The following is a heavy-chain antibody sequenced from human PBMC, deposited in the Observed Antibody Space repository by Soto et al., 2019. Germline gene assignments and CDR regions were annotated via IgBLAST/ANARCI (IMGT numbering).Heavy chain of an antibody. J-gene: IGHJ5*01. CDR1: GDSISTVDYF. CDR2: IYKSATT. V-gene: IGHV4-30-4*01. Sequence: PSETLSLTCSVSGDSISTVDYFWAWIRQPPGQTLEYIGYIYKSATTYYNPSFESRVAISLDTSKSQFSLTATSVTAGDTAVYFCARGRYCLTGSCFPNWFDSWGRGTLVTVSS. D-gene: IGHD2-15*01. CDR3: ARGRYCLTGSCFPNWFDS.